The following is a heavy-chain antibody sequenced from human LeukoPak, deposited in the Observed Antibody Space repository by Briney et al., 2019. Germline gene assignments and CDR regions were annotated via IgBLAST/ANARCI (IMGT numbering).Heavy chain of an antibody. D-gene: IGHD3-10*01. J-gene: IGHJ4*02. V-gene: IGHV1-69*05. CDR1: GGTFSSYA. CDR2: IIPIFGTA. CDR3: ESPRTMVRGAKGAFDY. Sequence: ASVKVSCKASGGTFSSYAISWVRQAPGQGLEWMGGIIPIFGTANYAQKFRGRVTITTDESTSTAYMELSSLRSEDTAVYYCESPRTMVRGAKGAFDYWGQGTLVTVSS.